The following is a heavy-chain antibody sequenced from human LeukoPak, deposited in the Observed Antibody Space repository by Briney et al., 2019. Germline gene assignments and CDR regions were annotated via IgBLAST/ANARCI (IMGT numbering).Heavy chain of an antibody. V-gene: IGHV4-34*01. CDR2: INHSGST. CDR3: ARTSIYYDSSGYRS. D-gene: IGHD3-22*01. Sequence: SETLSLTCAVYGGSFSGYYWSWIRQPAGKGLEWIGEINHSGSTNYNPSLKSRVTISVDTSKNQFSLKLSSVTAADTAVYYCARTSIYYDSSGYRSWGQGTLDTVSS. CDR1: GGSFSGYY. J-gene: IGHJ5*02.